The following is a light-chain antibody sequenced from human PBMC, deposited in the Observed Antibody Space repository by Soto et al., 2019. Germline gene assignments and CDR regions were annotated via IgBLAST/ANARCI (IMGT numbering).Light chain of an antibody. CDR2: KAS. CDR3: QHYNSYRA. CDR1: QSISTW. V-gene: IGKV1-5*03. J-gene: IGKJ1*01. Sequence: DIQMTQSPSSLSTSVGDRVTITCRASQSISTWLAWHQQQPGKAPKLLISKASSLESGVPSRFSGSGSGTEFTLTIRSLKPDESATDYCQHYNSYRAFGQGTKVEIK.